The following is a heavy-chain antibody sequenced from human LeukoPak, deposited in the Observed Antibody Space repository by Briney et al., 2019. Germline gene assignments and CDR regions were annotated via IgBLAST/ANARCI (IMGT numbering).Heavy chain of an antibody. Sequence: SETLSLTCTVSGDSISTSKSYWGWIRQPPLKGLEWIGSIYYTGNTYYNASLKSRVTISVDTSKNQFSVKMYSVTAADTAVFCARQRGWGFGSYFDYWGRGTLVTVSS. CDR1: GDSISTSKSY. J-gene: IGHJ4*02. D-gene: IGHD7-27*01. V-gene: IGHV4-39*01. CDR2: IYYTGNT. CDR3: ARQRGWGFGSYFDY.